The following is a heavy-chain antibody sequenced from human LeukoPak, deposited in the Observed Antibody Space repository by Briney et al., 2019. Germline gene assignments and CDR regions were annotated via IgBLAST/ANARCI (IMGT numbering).Heavy chain of an antibody. CDR1: GFTFSSYS. D-gene: IGHD3-3*01. CDR2: ISSSSSYI. CDR3: AAASGFLEWPRFDN. V-gene: IGHV3-21*01. J-gene: IGHJ4*02. Sequence: GGSLRLSCAASGFTFSSYSMNWVRQAPGKGLEWVSSISSSSSYIYYADSVKGRFTISRDNAKNSLYLQMNSLRAEDTAVYYCAAASGFLEWPRFDNWGQRTLVTVSS.